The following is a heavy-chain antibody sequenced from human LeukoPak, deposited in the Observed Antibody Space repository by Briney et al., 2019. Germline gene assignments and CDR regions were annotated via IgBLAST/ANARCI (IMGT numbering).Heavy chain of an antibody. CDR1: GYTFTSYG. V-gene: IGHV1-46*01. CDR3: ARDEGLEYKWDV. CDR2: INPSGGST. Sequence: ASVKVSCKASGYTFTSYGISWVRQAPGQGLEWMGIINPSGGSTSYAQKFQGRVTMTRDTSTSTVYMELSSLRSEDTAVYYCARDEGLEYKWDVWGKGTTVTVSS. D-gene: IGHD6-6*01. J-gene: IGHJ6*04.